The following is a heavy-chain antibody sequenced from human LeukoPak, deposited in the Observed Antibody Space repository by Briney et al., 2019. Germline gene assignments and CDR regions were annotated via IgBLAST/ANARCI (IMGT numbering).Heavy chain of an antibody. CDR3: ARASKVTMVRGGGTRKFGAFDI. Sequence: GGSLRLSCAASGLTFSSYSMNWVRQAPGKGLEWVSSISSSSSYIYYADSVKGRFTISRDNAKNSLYLQMNSLRAEDTAVYYCARASKVTMVRGGGTRKFGAFDIWGQGTMVTVSS. D-gene: IGHD3-10*01. CDR1: GLTFSSYS. V-gene: IGHV3-21*01. CDR2: ISSSSSYI. J-gene: IGHJ3*02.